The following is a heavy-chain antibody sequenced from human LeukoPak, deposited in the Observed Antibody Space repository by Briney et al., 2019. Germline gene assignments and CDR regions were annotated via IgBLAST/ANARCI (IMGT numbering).Heavy chain of an antibody. V-gene: IGHV3-74*01. J-gene: IGHJ4*02. CDR2: INSDGSST. CDR1: GLTFSSYW. CDR3: ARDSGYYDSGGYYPYFDY. Sequence: GGSLRLSCAASGLTFSSYWMHWVRHAPGKGLVWVSRINSDGSSTSYADSVKGRFTISRDNAKNTLYLQMNSLRAEDTAVYYCARDSGYYDSGGYYPYFDYWGQGTLVTVSS. D-gene: IGHD3-22*01.